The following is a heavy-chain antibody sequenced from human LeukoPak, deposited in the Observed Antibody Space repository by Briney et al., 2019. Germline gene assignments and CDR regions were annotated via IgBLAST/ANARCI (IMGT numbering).Heavy chain of an antibody. V-gene: IGHV4-59*01. CDR3: ARPLQGRTVTLHY. CDR2: IYYTGST. Sequence: PSETLSLTCTVSGGSISSYYWSWIRQPPGKGLEWIGYIYYTGSTNYNPSLKSRVTMPVDTSKNQFSLKLTSVTAADTAVYYCARPLQGRTVTLHYWGQGTLVTVSS. D-gene: IGHD4-17*01. J-gene: IGHJ4*02. CDR1: GGSISSYY.